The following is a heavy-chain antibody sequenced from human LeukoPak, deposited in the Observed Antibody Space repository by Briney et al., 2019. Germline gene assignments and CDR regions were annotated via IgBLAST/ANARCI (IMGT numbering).Heavy chain of an antibody. V-gene: IGHV4-39*07. CDR3: ARGTVRGVRSYYYYYYYMDV. CDR1: GGSISSSSYY. D-gene: IGHD3-10*01. CDR2: IYYSGST. J-gene: IGHJ6*03. Sequence: PSETLSLTCTVSGGSISSSSYYWGWIRQPPGKGLEWIGSIYYSGSTYYNPSLKSRVTISVDTSKNQFSLKLSSVTAADTAVYYCARGTVRGVRSYYYYYYYMDVWGKGTTVTISS.